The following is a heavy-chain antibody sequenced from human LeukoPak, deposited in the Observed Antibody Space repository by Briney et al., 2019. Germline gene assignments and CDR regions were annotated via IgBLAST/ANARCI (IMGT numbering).Heavy chain of an antibody. V-gene: IGHV4-59*01. Sequence: PSETLSLTCFVSGGSISRNYWSWIRQSPGKGLEWIGNVYYSGSTNYNPSLNSRVTISMDTSKNQFSLKLRSVTVVDTATYYCARIAFLPKESNSWYRWSDSWGQGTLVTVSS. CDR2: VYYSGST. CDR1: GGSISRNY. D-gene: IGHD6-13*01. J-gene: IGHJ5*01. CDR3: ARIAFLPKESNSWYRWSDS.